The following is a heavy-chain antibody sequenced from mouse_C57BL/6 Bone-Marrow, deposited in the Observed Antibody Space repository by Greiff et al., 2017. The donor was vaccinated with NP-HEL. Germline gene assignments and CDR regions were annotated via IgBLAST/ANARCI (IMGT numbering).Heavy chain of an antibody. CDR3: ARRDYYFFDY. D-gene: IGHD1-1*01. Sequence: VQLQQSGAELARPGASVKMSCQASGYTFTSYTMHWVKQRPGQGLEWIGYINPSSGYTKYNQKFKDKATLTADQSSSTAYMQLSSLTSEDSAVYYCARRDYYFFDYWGQSTTLTVSS. V-gene: IGHV1-4*01. CDR2: INPSSGYT. J-gene: IGHJ2*01. CDR1: GYTFTSYT.